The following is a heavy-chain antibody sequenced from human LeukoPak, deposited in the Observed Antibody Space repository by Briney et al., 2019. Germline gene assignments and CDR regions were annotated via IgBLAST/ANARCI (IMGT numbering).Heavy chain of an antibody. D-gene: IGHD5-24*01. CDR1: GGSISSSSYY. Sequence: PSETLSLTCTVSGGSISSSSYYWGWIRQPPGKGLEWIGSIYYSGSTYYNPSLKSRVTISVDTSKNQFSLKLSSVTAADTAVYYCAPQGRDGYNLSWRYMDVWGKGTTVTVSS. CDR2: IYYSGST. V-gene: IGHV4-39*07. CDR3: APQGRDGYNLSWRYMDV. J-gene: IGHJ6*03.